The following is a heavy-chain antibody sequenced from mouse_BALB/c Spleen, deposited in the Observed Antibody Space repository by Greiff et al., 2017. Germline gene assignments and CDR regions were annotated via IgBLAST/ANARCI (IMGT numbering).Heavy chain of an antibody. D-gene: IGHD1-1*01. CDR3: ARLLYYGSSSPYFDV. V-gene: IGHV3-2*02. J-gene: IGHJ1*01. CDR1: GYSITSDYA. CDR2: ISYSGST. Sequence: EVKLVESGPGLVKPSQSLSLTCTVTGYSITSDYAWNWIRQFPGNKLEWMGYISYSGSTSYNPSLKSRISITRDTSKNQFFLQLNSVTTEDTATYYCARLLYYGSSSPYFDVWGAGTTVTVSS.